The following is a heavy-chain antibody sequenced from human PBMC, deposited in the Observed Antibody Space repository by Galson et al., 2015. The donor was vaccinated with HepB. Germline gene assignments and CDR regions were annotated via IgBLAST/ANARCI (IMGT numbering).Heavy chain of an antibody. D-gene: IGHD3-22*01. CDR1: AFTFSTYW. V-gene: IGHV3-7*03. J-gene: IGHJ4*02. CDR3: ARNYYDSSGYYLHFDY. CDR2: IKQDGSEK. Sequence: SLRLSCAASAFTFSTYWMSWVRQAPGKGLEWVANIKQDGSEKYYVDSAKGRFTISRDNAKNSLYLQMNSLRAEDTAVYYCARNYYDSSGYYLHFDYWGQGTLVTVSS.